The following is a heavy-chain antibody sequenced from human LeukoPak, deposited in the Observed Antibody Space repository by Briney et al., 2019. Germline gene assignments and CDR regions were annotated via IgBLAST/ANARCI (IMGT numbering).Heavy chain of an antibody. V-gene: IGHV3-30*02. CDR1: GFTFSSYG. CDR3: AKDLGPSPNY. J-gene: IGHJ4*02. Sequence: GGSLRLSCAASGFTFSSYGMHWVRQAPGKGLEWVAFIRYDGSNKYYADSVEGRFTISRDNSKNTLYLQMNSLRAEDTAVYYCAKDLGPSPNYWGQGTLVTVSS. CDR2: IRYDGSNK.